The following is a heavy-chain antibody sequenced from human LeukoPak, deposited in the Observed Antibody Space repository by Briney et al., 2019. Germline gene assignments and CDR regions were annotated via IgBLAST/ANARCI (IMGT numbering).Heavy chain of an antibody. CDR3: AREIRFLEWLENWFDP. D-gene: IGHD3-3*01. Sequence: ASVKVSCKASGYTFTSYGISWVRQAPGQGLEWMGWISAYNGNTNYAQKFQGRVTITADESTSTAYMELSSLRSEDTAVYYCAREIRFLEWLENWFDPWGQGTLVTVSS. J-gene: IGHJ5*02. V-gene: IGHV1-18*01. CDR2: ISAYNGNT. CDR1: GYTFTSYG.